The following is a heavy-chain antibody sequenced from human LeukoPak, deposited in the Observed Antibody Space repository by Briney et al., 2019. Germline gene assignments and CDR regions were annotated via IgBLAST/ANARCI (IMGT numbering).Heavy chain of an antibody. D-gene: IGHD5-24*01. J-gene: IGHJ4*02. V-gene: IGHV3-74*01. Sequence: QPGGSLRLSCAASGFTFSSYWMQWVRQVPGKGLVWVSRINNDGSGTTYADSVKGRFTISRDNAKNTLSLQMNSLRDEDTAVYYCGRDEDGPGALIEYWGQGALVTVSS. CDR3: GRDEDGPGALIEY. CDR2: INNDGSGT. CDR1: GFTFSSYW.